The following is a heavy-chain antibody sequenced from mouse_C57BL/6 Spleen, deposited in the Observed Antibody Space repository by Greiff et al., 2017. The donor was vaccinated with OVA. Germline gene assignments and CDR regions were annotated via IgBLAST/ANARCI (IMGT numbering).Heavy chain of an antibody. J-gene: IGHJ4*01. CDR1: GYTFTSYG. Sequence: VKLQQSGAELARPGASVKLSCKASGYTFTSYGISWVKQRTGQGLEWIGEIYPRSGNTYYNEKFKGKATLTADKSSSTAYMELRSLTSEDSAVYSGAREEITTEVAGGAFAYWGQGTSVTVSA. CDR3: AREEITTEVAGGAFAY. D-gene: IGHD1-1*01. V-gene: IGHV1-81*01. CDR2: IYPRSGNT.